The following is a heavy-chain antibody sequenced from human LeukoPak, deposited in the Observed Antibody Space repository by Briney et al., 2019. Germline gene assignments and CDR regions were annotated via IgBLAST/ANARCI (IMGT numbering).Heavy chain of an antibody. V-gene: IGHV3-23*01. Sequence: GGSLRLSCAASGFTSGIYAVSWVRQAPGKGLEWVSAFSGGGDSYYADSVKGRFTISRDNSKKILYLQMSSLRAEDTAVYYCGKEVERHFDLKYWGQGTLVTVSS. CDR2: FSGGGDS. J-gene: IGHJ4*02. CDR3: GKEVERHFDLKY. CDR1: GFTSGIYA.